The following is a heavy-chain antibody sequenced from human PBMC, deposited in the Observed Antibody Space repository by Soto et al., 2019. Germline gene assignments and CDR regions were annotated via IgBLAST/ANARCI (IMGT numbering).Heavy chain of an antibody. J-gene: IGHJ6*02. CDR3: ATSEQQLVQYYYYGMDV. CDR1: GYTLTELS. V-gene: IGHV1-24*01. Sequence: GASVKVSCKVSGYTLTELSMHWGRQAPGKGLEWMGGFDPEDGETIYAQKFQGRVTMTEDTSTDTAYMELSSLRSEDTAVYYCATSEQQLVQYYYYGMDVWGQGTTVTVSS. CDR2: FDPEDGET. D-gene: IGHD6-13*01.